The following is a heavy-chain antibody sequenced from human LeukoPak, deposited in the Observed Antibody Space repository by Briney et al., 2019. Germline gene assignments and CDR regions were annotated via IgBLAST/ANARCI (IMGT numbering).Heavy chain of an antibody. CDR1: GFTFDDYA. J-gene: IGHJ3*02. CDR3: AKDRVAADPYGAFDI. D-gene: IGHD6-13*01. V-gene: IGHV3-9*03. Sequence: GRSLRLSCAASGFTFDDYAMHWVRQAPGKGLEWVSGISWNSGSIGYADSVKGRFTISRDNAKNSLYLQMNSLRAEDMALYYCAKDRVAADPYGAFDIWGQGTMVTVFS. CDR2: ISWNSGSI.